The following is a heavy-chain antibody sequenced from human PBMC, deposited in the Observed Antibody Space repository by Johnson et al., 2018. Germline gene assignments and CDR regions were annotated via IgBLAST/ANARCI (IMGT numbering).Heavy chain of an antibody. CDR2: ISYDGSNK. V-gene: IGHV3-30*18. Sequence: QVQLVESGGGVVQPGGSLRLSCAASGFTFSSYGMHWVRQAPGKGLEGVAVISYDGSNKYYADSVKGRLTISRDDSMNPLYLQRKSLRAEDTAVYYCAKDRAWFGDYHYGMDVWGQGTTVTVS. D-gene: IGHD3-10*01. CDR1: GFTFSSYG. CDR3: AKDRAWFGDYHYGMDV. J-gene: IGHJ6*02.